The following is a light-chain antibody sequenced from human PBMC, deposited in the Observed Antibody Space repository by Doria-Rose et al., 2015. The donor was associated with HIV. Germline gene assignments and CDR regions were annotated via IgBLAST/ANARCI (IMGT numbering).Light chain of an antibody. Sequence: DIRLTQSPESLGMSLGERATLNCKSNQSLLYTSKNYLAWYQQKPGQPPKLLIYWASTRQFGVPARFSGSGSGTDCTLTISSLEAEDVAVYYCQQYYDTPSFGPGTTVDIK. CDR2: WAS. CDR1: QSLLYTSKNY. CDR3: QQYYDTPS. J-gene: IGKJ3*01. V-gene: IGKV4-1*01.